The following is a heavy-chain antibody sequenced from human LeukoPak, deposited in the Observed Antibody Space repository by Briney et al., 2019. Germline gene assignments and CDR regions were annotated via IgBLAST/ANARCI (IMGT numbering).Heavy chain of an antibody. D-gene: IGHD6-13*01. J-gene: IGHJ4*02. Sequence: PGGSLRLSCAASGLTFSSYAMHWVRQAPGKGLEWVAVISYDGSNKYYADSVKGRFTISRDNSKNTLYLQMNSLRAEDTAVYYCASTGYSSSWYYFDYWGQGTLVTVSS. CDR3: ASTGYSSSWYYFDY. CDR2: ISYDGSNK. CDR1: GLTFSSYA. V-gene: IGHV3-30*04.